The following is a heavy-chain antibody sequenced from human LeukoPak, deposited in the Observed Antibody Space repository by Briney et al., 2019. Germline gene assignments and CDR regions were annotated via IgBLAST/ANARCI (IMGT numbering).Heavy chain of an antibody. J-gene: IGHJ4*02. D-gene: IGHD1-1*01. CDR3: ANWGAGTKGLY. V-gene: IGHV3-23*01. CDR2: ISGSSGNT. CDR1: GLSFSDHA. Sequence: PGGSLRLSCAASGLSFSDHAMGWVRQAPGKGLEWVSSISGSSGNTYYADSVKGRSSISRDNSKNTVFLQINRLRAEDTAIYYCANWGAGTKGLYWGQGTLVTVSS.